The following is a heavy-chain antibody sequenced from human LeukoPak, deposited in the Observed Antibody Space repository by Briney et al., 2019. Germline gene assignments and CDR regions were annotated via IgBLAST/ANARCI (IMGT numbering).Heavy chain of an antibody. D-gene: IGHD6-19*01. Sequence: SETLSLTCTVSGGSISNYYWSWIRQPPGKGLEWIGYIYSSGHTNYNPSLKNRDTISVDTSKNQFSLKLSSVTAADTAVYYCARHGSGWEGPYYFDYWGQGTLVTVSS. CDR2: IYSSGHT. V-gene: IGHV4-59*08. J-gene: IGHJ4*02. CDR3: ARHGSGWEGPYYFDY. CDR1: GGSISNYY.